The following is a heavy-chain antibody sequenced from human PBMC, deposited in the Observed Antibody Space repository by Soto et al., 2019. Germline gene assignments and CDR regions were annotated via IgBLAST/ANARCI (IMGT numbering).Heavy chain of an antibody. D-gene: IGHD1-20*01. Sequence: SVKVSCKASGGTFSSYAISWVRQAPGQGLEWMGGIIPIFGTANYAQKFQGRVTITADESTSTAYMELSSLRSEDTAMYYCARQEDVTGTVDYSYGYWGQGTQVTVSS. V-gene: IGHV1-69*13. CDR2: IIPIFGTA. CDR1: GGTFSSYA. CDR3: ARQEDVTGTVDYSYGY. J-gene: IGHJ4*02.